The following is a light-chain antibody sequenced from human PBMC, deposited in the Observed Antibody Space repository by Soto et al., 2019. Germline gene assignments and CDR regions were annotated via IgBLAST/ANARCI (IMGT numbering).Light chain of an antibody. J-gene: IGKJ3*01. Sequence: EVVMTQSPATLSVSPGERATLSCRASQSVNDKLAWFQQKPGQVPRLLIYGASITATGIPARFSGSGSGTEFTLTIFNLQSEDFAVYYCQQYNDWPPFTFGPGTKVDI. CDR2: GAS. CDR3: QQYNDWPPFT. CDR1: QSVNDK. V-gene: IGKV3-15*01.